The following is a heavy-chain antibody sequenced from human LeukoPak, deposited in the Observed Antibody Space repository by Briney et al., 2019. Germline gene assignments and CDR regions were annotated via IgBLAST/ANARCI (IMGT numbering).Heavy chain of an antibody. CDR2: IKQDLREK. V-gene: IGHV3-7*01. D-gene: IGHD1-26*01. J-gene: IGHJ4*02. CDR1: RFTLRRLW. CDR3: ARDGTYTDSDADIDI. Sequence: GRTLTLSCAPSRFTLRRLWKSWVRQAPGKRPERAAHIKQDLREKHYVDPVKRRVPIPRDNAKNSLYLQMNSLRAEDTAVFYCARDGTYTDSDADIDIWGQGTLATASS.